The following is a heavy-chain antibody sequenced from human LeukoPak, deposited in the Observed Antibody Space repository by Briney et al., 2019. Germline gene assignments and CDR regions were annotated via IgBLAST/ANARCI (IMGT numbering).Heavy chain of an antibody. CDR2: IKQDGSEK. CDR1: GFTFSRYR. CDR3: ARRTPITMVRGVIPLYSFDY. Sequence: GGSLRLSCAASGFTFSRYRMSWVRQAPGKGLEWVANIKQDGSEKYYVDSVKGRFTISRDNAKNSLYLQMNSLRAEDTAVYYCARRTPITMVRGVIPLYSFDYCGQGDLFTVSS. D-gene: IGHD3-10*01. J-gene: IGHJ4*02. V-gene: IGHV3-7*04.